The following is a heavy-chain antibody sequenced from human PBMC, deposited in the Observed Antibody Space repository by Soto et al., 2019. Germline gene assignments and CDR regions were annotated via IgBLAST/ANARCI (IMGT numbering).Heavy chain of an antibody. Sequence: QVQLVQSGAEVKKPGASVKVSCKASGYTFTSYGISWVRQAPGQGLEWMGWISAYNGNTNYAQKLQGRVTMTTDISTSTDYMELRSPRSDATAVYSCARDYDILDGDYNGPGDAFDIWGQGTMVTVSS. D-gene: IGHD3-9*01. V-gene: IGHV1-18*04. CDR2: ISAYNGNT. CDR1: GYTFTSYG. CDR3: ARDYDILDGDYNGPGDAFDI. J-gene: IGHJ3*02.